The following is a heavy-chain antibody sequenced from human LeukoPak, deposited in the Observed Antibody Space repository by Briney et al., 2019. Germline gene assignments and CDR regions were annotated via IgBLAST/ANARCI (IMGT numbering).Heavy chain of an antibody. V-gene: IGHV4-59*01. J-gene: IGHJ4*02. CDR3: ARQVDSRGYYYAY. CDR2: IHYTGTP. Sequence: KPSETLSLTCTVSGGSINNYYWNWIRQPPGKGLEWIGYIHYTGTPTYNPSLESRVAISLDTSKNQFSLKLNSVTAADTAVYYCARQVDSRGYYYAYWGQGILVTVSS. CDR1: GGSINNYY. D-gene: IGHD3-22*01.